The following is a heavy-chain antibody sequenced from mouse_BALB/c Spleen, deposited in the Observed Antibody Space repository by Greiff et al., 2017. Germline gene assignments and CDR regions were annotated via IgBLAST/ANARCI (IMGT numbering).Heavy chain of an antibody. J-gene: IGHJ3*01. D-gene: IGHD1-1*01. V-gene: IGHV5-6-5*01. CDR3: ARGYYYGSSPFAY. CDR2: ISSGGST. Sequence: EVKLVESGGGLVQPGGSRKLSCAASGFTFSSFGMHWVRQAPEKGLEWVASISSGGSTYYPDSVKGRFTISRDNARNILYLQMSSLRSEDTAMYYCARGYYYGSSPFAYWGQGTLVTVSA. CDR1: GFTFSSFG.